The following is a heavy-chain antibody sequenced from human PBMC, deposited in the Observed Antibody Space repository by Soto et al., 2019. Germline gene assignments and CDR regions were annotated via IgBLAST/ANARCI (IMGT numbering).Heavy chain of an antibody. CDR3: ARCYGSGSPAGYNWFDP. CDR1: GGTFSSYA. Sequence: XVKVSCKASGGTFSSYAISRVRQAPGQGLEWMGGIIPIFGTANYAQKFQGRVTITADESTSTAYMELSSLRSEDKAVYYCARCYGSGSPAGYNWFDPWGQGTLVTVSS. D-gene: IGHD3-10*01. V-gene: IGHV1-69*13. CDR2: IIPIFGTA. J-gene: IGHJ5*02.